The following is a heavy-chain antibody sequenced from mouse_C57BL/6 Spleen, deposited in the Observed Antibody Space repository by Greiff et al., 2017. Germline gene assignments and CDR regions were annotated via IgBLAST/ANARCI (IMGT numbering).Heavy chain of an antibody. Sequence: EVMLVESGGGLVQSGRSLRLSCATSGFTFSDFYMEWVRQAPGKGLEWIAASRNKANDYTTEYSASVKGRFIVSRDTSQSILYLQMNALRAEDTAIYYCARDDGPLGGFAYWGQGTLVTVSA. V-gene: IGHV7-1*01. CDR1: GFTFSDFY. J-gene: IGHJ3*01. CDR3: ARDDGPLGGFAY. CDR2: SRNKANDYTT. D-gene: IGHD3-1*01.